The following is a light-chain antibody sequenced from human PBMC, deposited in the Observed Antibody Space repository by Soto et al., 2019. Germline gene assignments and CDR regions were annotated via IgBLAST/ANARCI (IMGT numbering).Light chain of an antibody. V-gene: IGKV1-5*01. CDR2: DAS. Sequence: IQMTQSPSALSASVGDRVTITCRASQSISSWLAWYQQKPGKAPELLIYDASSLESGVPSRFSGIGSGTEFTLSISSLQPEDFGTYYCQQCYMGWTFGQGAKVDI. J-gene: IGKJ1*01. CDR3: QQCYMGWT. CDR1: QSISSW.